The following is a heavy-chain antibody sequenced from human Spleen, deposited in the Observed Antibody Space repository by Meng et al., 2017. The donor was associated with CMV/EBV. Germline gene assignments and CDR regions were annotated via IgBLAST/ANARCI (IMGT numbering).Heavy chain of an antibody. CDR3: ARGTNYGAGNWFDL. CDR1: CGSISSYY. D-gene: IGHD3-10*01. V-gene: IGHV4-4*07. Sequence: QLQPPGSGPGRGKPSGSPSRSCTVSCGSISSYYWNWIRQPAGKGLEWIGRIYSSGSTNYSPSLTSRVTMSIDTSYNQFSVKLSSVTAADTAVYYCARGTNYGAGNWFDLWGQGTLVTVSS. CDR2: IYSSGST. J-gene: IGHJ5*02.